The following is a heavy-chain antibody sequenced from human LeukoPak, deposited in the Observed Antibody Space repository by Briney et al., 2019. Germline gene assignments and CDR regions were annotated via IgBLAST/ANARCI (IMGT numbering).Heavy chain of an antibody. V-gene: IGHV4-59*01. Sequence: KTSETLSLTCTVSGGSISSYYWSWIRQPPGKGLEWIGYIYYSGSTNYNPSLKSRVTISVDTSKNQFSLKLSSVTAADTAVYYCARWDCSSTSCYPGYWGQGTLVTVSS. CDR1: GGSISSYY. D-gene: IGHD2-2*01. J-gene: IGHJ4*02. CDR3: ARWDCSSTSCYPGY. CDR2: IYYSGST.